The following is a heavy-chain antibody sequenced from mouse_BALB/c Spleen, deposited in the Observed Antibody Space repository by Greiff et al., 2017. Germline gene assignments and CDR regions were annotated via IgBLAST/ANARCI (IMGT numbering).Heavy chain of an antibody. V-gene: IGHV1-54*01. J-gene: IGHJ3*01. Sequence: VQLQQSGAELVRPGTSVKVSCKASGYAFTNYLIEWVKQRPGQGLEWIGVINPGSGGTNYNEKFKGKATLTADKSSSTAYMQLSSLTSDDSAVYFCARSYEGFAYWGQGTLVTVSA. D-gene: IGHD2-3*01. CDR3: ARSYEGFAY. CDR2: INPGSGGT. CDR1: GYAFTNYL.